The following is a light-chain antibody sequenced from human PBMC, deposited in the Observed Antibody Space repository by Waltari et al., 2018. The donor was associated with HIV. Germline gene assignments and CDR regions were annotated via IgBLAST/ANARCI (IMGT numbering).Light chain of an antibody. V-gene: IGKV4-1*01. CDR2: WAS. Sequence: LGERATINCKSSQTVLYISRNKDYLAWYQQKPGQPPKLLLSWASTRESGVPDRFSGSGSGTDFTLTISSLQAEDVAVYFCQQYFSSPWTFGQGTKVEIK. J-gene: IGKJ1*01. CDR1: QTVLYISRNKDY. CDR3: QQYFSSPWT.